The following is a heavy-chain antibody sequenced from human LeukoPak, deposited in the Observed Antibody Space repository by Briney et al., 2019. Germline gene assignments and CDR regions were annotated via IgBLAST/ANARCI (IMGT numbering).Heavy chain of an antibody. J-gene: IGHJ6*03. CDR1: GGTFSSYA. CDR3: AEGEYYYGSGSPLRYYYMDV. V-gene: IGHV1-69*13. D-gene: IGHD3-10*01. CDR2: IIPIFGTA. Sequence: SVKVSCKASGGTFSSYAISWVRQAPGQGLEWMGGIIPIFGTANYAQKFQGRVTITADESTSTAYMELSSLRSEDTAVYYCAEGEYYYGSGSPLRYYYMDVWGKGTTVTISS.